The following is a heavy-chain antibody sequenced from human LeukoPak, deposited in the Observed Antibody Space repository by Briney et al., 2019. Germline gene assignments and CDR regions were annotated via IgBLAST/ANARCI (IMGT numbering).Heavy chain of an antibody. CDR3: ARVGLLWFGELSYGGYYFDY. CDR1: GFTFSNAW. Sequence: SGGSLRLSYAASGFTFSNAWMSWVRQAPGKGLEWVANIKQDGSEKYYVDSVKGRFTISRDNAKNSLYLQMNSLRAEDTAVYYCARVGLLWFGELSYGGYYFDYWGQGTLVTVSS. J-gene: IGHJ4*02. D-gene: IGHD3-10*01. CDR2: IKQDGSEK. V-gene: IGHV3-7*01.